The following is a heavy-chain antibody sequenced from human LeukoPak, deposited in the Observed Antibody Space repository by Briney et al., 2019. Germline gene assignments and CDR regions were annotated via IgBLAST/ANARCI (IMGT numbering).Heavy chain of an antibody. CDR1: GFTFSSYA. J-gene: IGHJ5*02. CDR2: ISGSGGTT. V-gene: IGHV3-23*01. Sequence: PGGSLRLSCAASGFTFSSYAMTWVRQAPGKGLEWVSGISGSGGTTYYADTVKGRFTIYRDNSKNTPYLHMNSLRVEDTAIYSCAKFFTAFDPWGQGTLVTVSS. CDR3: AKFFTAFDP.